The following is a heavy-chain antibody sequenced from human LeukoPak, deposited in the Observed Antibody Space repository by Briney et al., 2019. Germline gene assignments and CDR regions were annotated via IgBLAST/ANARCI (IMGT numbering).Heavy chain of an antibody. CDR2: ISSSGSTI. V-gene: IGHV3-48*03. CDR1: GFTLSTYE. Sequence: GRSLRFSCVASGFTLSTYEMNWVRQAPGKGLEWVSYISSSGSTIYYADSVKGRFTISRDNAKNSVYLQMNSLRAEDTGFYYCARTTFGGNLLVPADRFDYWGQGTLVTVSS. J-gene: IGHJ4*02. CDR3: ARTTFGGNLLVPADRFDY. D-gene: IGHD4-23*01.